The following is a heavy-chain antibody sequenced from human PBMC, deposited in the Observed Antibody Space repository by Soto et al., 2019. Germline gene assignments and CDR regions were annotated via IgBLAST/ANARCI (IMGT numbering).Heavy chain of an antibody. Sequence: ASVKVSCKASGYTFTGYYMHWVRQAPGQGLEWMGWINPNSGGTNYAQKFQGWVTMTRDTSISTAYMELSRLRSDDTAVYYCARAGYSGYDPDYYFDYWGQGTLVTVSS. J-gene: IGHJ4*02. V-gene: IGHV1-2*04. CDR2: INPNSGGT. CDR1: GYTFTGYY. CDR3: ARAGYSGYDPDYYFDY. D-gene: IGHD5-12*01.